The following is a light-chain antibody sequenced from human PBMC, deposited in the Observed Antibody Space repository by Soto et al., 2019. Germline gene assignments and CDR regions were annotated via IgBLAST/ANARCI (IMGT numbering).Light chain of an antibody. CDR2: GAS. V-gene: IGKV3-20*01. CDR3: QQYGRSPT. J-gene: IGKJ1*01. CDR1: QSVSSNF. Sequence: ENVMSQSSANLSTTPGEGATLSCRASQSVSSNFLAWYQQKPGQAPRLLIYGASSRATGIPDRFSGSGSGTDFTLTINRLEPEDFAVYYCQQYGRSPTFGRVTK.